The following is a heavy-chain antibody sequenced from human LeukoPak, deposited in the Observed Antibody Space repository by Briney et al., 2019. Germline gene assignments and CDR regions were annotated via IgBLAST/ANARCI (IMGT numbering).Heavy chain of an antibody. CDR3: ARGSSSWTLYSPFDY. CDR2: IIPIFGTA. Sequence: SVKVSCKASGGTFSSYAISWVRQAPGQGLEWMGGIIPIFGTANYAQKFQGRVTITTDESTSTAYMELSSLRSEDTAVYYCARGSSSWTLYSPFDYWGQGTLVTVSS. CDR1: GGTFSSYA. V-gene: IGHV1-69*05. J-gene: IGHJ4*02. D-gene: IGHD6-13*01.